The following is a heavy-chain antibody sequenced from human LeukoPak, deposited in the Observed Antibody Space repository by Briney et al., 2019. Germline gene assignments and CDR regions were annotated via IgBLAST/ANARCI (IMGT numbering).Heavy chain of an antibody. J-gene: IGHJ4*02. CDR1: GFTFSSNS. V-gene: IGHV3-23*01. CDR3: AKDVVVTATPYYFDY. D-gene: IGHD2-21*02. CDR2: ISGSGGST. Sequence: PGGSLRLSCGASGFTFSSNSMNWVRQAPGKGLEWVSAISGSGGSTYYADSVKGRFTISRDNSKNTLFLQMNSLRAEDTAIYYCAKDVVVTATPYYFDYWGQGTLVTVSS.